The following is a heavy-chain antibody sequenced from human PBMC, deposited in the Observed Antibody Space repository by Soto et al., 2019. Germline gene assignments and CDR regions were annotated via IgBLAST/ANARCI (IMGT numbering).Heavy chain of an antibody. V-gene: IGHV3-21*01. CDR3: ARESEDLTSNLDF. CDR2: ISSTTNYI. J-gene: IGHJ4*02. Sequence: GRSLRLSCAASGFTFGRYSMHWVRQAQGKGLEWVSSISSTTNYIYYADSMKGRFAVSRDNAKNSVYLDMNSLSAEDTAVYYCARESEDLTSNLDFWGQGTLVTVSS. CDR1: GFTFGRYS.